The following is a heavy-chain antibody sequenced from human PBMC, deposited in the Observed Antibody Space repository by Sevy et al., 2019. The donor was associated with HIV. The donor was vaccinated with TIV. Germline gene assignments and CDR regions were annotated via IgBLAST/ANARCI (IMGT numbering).Heavy chain of an antibody. CDR1: GFTFSSYA. D-gene: IGHD3-10*01. V-gene: IGHV3-30-3*01. CDR2: ISYDGSNK. J-gene: IGHJ5*02. CDR3: AGDRISGGGFDP. Sequence: GGSLRLSCAASGFTFSSYAMHWVRQAPGKGLEWVAVISYDGSNKYYADSVKGRFTISRDNSKNTLYLQMNSLRAEDTAVDYWAGDRISGGGFDPWGQGTLVTVSS.